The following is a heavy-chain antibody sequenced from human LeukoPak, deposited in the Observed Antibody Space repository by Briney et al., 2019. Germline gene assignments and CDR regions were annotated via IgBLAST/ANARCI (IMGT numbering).Heavy chain of an antibody. Sequence: GGSLRLSCVASGFTFRSYAMNWVRQAPGKGLEWVSGISESGVGTNYADSVKGRFTISRDNSKNTLYLQMNSLRAEDTAVYYCAKDDPDVWGQGTTVTVSS. CDR1: GFTFRSYA. CDR3: AKDDPDV. V-gene: IGHV3-23*01. CDR2: ISESGVGT. J-gene: IGHJ6*02.